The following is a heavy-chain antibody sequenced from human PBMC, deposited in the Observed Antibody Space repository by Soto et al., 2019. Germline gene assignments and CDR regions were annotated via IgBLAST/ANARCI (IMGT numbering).Heavy chain of an antibody. J-gene: IGHJ5*02. CDR2: FDPEDGET. Sequence: ASVKVSCKVSGYTLTELSMHWVRQAPGKGLEWMGGFDPEDGETIYAQKFQGRVTMTEDTSTDTAYMELSSLRSEDTAVYYCATVRFWTSSLPPCSGGSCYSLVLLDWFDPWGQGTLVTVSS. CDR1: GYTLTELS. V-gene: IGHV1-24*01. D-gene: IGHD2-15*01. CDR3: ATVRFWTSSLPPCSGGSCYSLVLLDWFDP.